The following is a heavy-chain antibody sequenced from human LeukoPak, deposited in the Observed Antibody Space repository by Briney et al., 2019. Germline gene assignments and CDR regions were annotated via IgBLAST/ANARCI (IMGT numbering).Heavy chain of an antibody. CDR1: GGSISSGSYY. CDR3: ARESEFCSGGSCYSNYYYYYYMDV. Sequence: PSETLSLTCTVSGGSISSGSYYWSWIRQPAGKGLEWIGRIYTSGSTNYNPSLKSRVTISVDTSKNQFSLKLSSVTAADMAVYYCARESEFCSGGSCYSNYYYYYYMDVWGKGTTVTVSS. CDR2: IYTSGST. D-gene: IGHD2-15*01. J-gene: IGHJ6*03. V-gene: IGHV4-61*02.